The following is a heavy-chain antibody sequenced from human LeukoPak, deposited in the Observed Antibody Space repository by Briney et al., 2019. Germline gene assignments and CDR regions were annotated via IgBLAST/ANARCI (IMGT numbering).Heavy chain of an antibody. CDR2: IYHTGSA. J-gene: IGHJ4*02. V-gene: IGHV4-59*08. Sequence: SETLSLTCTISGGSVSDYYWSWIRQSPGKGLEWIGYIYHTGSASYSPSLKSRVTISADTSKNQFSLKLTSVTAADTAVYFCARQRPWGLSRYFDYWGQGTLVTVSS. CDR3: ARQRPWGLSRYFDY. CDR1: GGSVSDYY. D-gene: IGHD7-27*01.